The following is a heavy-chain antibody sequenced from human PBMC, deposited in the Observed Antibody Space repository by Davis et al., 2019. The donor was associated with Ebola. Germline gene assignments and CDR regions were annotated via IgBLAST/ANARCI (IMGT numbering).Heavy chain of an antibody. CDR3: AADYSGSHLYNWFDH. V-gene: IGHV1-69*13. D-gene: IGHD6-6*01. CDR1: GYTFTSYG. CDR2: IIPIFGTA. J-gene: IGHJ5*02. Sequence: AASVKVSCKASGYTFTSYGISWVRQAPGQGLEWMGGIIPIFGTANYAQKFQGRVTITADESTSTAYMELSSLGSEDTAVYYCAADYSGSHLYNWFDHWGQGTLVTVSS.